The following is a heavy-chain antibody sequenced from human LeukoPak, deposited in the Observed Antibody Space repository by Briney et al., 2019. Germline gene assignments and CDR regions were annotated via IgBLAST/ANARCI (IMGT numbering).Heavy chain of an antibody. CDR2: IRYDGSNK. Sequence: GGSLRLSCAASGFTFSSYGMHWVRQAPGKELEWVAFIRYDGSNKYYADSVKGRFTISRDNSKNTLYLQMNSLRAEDTAVYYCANLFNPQQLVDRADYWGQGTLVTVSS. D-gene: IGHD6-13*01. V-gene: IGHV3-30*02. CDR1: GFTFSSYG. J-gene: IGHJ4*02. CDR3: ANLFNPQQLVDRADY.